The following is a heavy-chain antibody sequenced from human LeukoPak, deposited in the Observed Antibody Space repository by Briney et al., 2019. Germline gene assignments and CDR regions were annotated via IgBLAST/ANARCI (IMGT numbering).Heavy chain of an antibody. V-gene: IGHV1-69*13. D-gene: IGHD5-18*01. CDR3: ARATSANEYSYGFHFDH. J-gene: IGHJ4*02. Sequence: SVKVSCKASGTTFRSYAINWVRQAPGQGLEWMGAIIPTFGTVKYAQKFQGRVTMTADESTSTAYMDLSSLRSDDTAVYFCARATSANEYSYGFHFDHWGQGTLVTVSS. CDR2: IIPTFGTV. CDR1: GTTFRSYA.